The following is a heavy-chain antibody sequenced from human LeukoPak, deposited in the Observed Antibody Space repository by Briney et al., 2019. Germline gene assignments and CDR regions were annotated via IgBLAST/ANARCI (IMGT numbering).Heavy chain of an antibody. D-gene: IGHD1-26*01. CDR3: ARGEGHFIVGATKGIDY. V-gene: IGHV3-48*01. J-gene: IGHJ4*02. Sequence: GGSLRLSCAASGFTFSSYSMNWVRQAPGKGLEWVSYISGSSSTIYYADSVKGRFTISKDNAKKSLYLQMNSLRAEDTAVYYCARGEGHFIVGATKGIDYWGQGTLVTVSS. CDR2: ISGSSSTI. CDR1: GFTFSSYS.